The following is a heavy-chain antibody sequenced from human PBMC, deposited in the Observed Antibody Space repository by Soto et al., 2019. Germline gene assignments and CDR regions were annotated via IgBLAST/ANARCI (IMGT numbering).Heavy chain of an antibody. V-gene: IGHV4-59*01. CDR2: IYYSGST. CDR1: GGSISSYY. Sequence: PSETLSLTCTVSGGSISSYYWSWIRQPPGKGLEWIGYIYYSGSTNYNPSLKSRVTISVDTSKNQFSLKLSSVTAADTAVYYCAGLSYYYYGMDVWGQGTTDTVSS. CDR3: AGLSYYYYGMDV. J-gene: IGHJ6*02.